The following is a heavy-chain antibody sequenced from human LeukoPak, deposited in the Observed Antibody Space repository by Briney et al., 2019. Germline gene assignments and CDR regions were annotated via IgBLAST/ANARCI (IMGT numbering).Heavy chain of an antibody. CDR1: GFTFSSYA. V-gene: IGHV3-30-3*01. CDR2: ISYDGSNK. J-gene: IGHJ4*02. CDR3: ARVLVVVPAYFDY. Sequence: GGSLRLSCAASGFTFSSYAMHWVRQAPGKGLEWVAVISYDGSNKYYADSVKGRFTISRDNSKNTLYLQMNSLRAEDTAVYYCARVLVVVPAYFDYWGQGTLVTVSS. D-gene: IGHD2-2*01.